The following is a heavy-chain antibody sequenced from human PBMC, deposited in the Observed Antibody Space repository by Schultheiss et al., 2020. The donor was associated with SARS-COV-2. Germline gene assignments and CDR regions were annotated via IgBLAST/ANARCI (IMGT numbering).Heavy chain of an antibody. CDR2: IYYSGST. D-gene: IGHD6-6*01. CDR3: ARVRGSYSSSPGSGVDFDY. Sequence: SQTLSLTCTVSGGSISSYYWSWIRQPPGKGLEWIGYIYYSGSTNYNPSLKSQVTISVDTSKNQFSLKLSSVTAADTAVYYCARVRGSYSSSPGSGVDFDYWGQGTLVTVSS. CDR1: GGSISSYY. V-gene: IGHV4-59*12. J-gene: IGHJ4*02.